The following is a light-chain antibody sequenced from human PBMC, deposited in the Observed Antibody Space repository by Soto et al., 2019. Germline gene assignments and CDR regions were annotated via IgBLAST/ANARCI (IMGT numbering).Light chain of an antibody. CDR2: GAS. CDR3: QQYGSSLMYT. Sequence: EIVLTQSPGTLSLSPGERATLSCRASQSVSSSYLAWYQQKPGQAPRLLIYGASSRATGIPDSFSGSGSGTDFTLTISRLEPEDFAVYYCQQYGSSLMYTFGQGTKLEIK. J-gene: IGKJ2*01. CDR1: QSVSSSY. V-gene: IGKV3-20*01.